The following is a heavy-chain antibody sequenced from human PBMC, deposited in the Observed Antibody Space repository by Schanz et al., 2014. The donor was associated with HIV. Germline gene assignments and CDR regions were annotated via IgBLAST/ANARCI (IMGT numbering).Heavy chain of an antibody. V-gene: IGHV1-8*01. CDR2: LNPDSGNT. Sequence: QVQLVQSGAEVKNPGASVKVSCEASGYFINSYAINWVRQAPGRGLEWMGWLNPDSGNTGYAQKFQGRVTMTGDTALGTAYMELTNLRSEDTAIYYCASDLSVYSSSSSVWGQGTTVTVSS. CDR3: ASDLSVYSSSSSV. J-gene: IGHJ6*02. D-gene: IGHD6-13*01. CDR1: GYFINSYA.